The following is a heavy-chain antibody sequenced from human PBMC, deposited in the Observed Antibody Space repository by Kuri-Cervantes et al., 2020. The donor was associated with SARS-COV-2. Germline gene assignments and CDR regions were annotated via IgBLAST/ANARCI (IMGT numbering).Heavy chain of an antibody. CDR3: ARVVPAAINGMDV. CDR2: INPNSGGT. D-gene: IGHD2-2*01. J-gene: IGHJ6*02. Sequence: ASVKVSCKASGYTFTGYYMHCVRQAPGQGLEWMGWINPNSGGTNYAQKFQGWVTMTRDTSISTAYMELSSLRSEDTAVYYCARVVPAAINGMDVWGQGTTVTVSS. V-gene: IGHV1-2*04. CDR1: GYTFTGYY.